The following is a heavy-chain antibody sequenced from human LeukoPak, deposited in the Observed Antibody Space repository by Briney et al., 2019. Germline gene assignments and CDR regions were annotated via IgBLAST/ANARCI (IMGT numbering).Heavy chain of an antibody. J-gene: IGHJ4*02. D-gene: IGHD2-8*01. CDR2: IYYSGST. Sequence: SGTLSLTCGVSGGSISNTNWWTWVRQPPGKGLEWIGSIYYSGSTYYNPSLKSRVTISVDTSKNQFSLKLSSVTAADTAVYYCARLNNDWGQGTLVTVSS. CDR1: GGSISNTNW. CDR3: ARLNND. V-gene: IGHV4-4*02.